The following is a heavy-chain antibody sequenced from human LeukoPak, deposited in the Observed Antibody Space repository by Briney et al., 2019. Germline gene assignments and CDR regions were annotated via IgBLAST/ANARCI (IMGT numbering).Heavy chain of an antibody. V-gene: IGHV1-2*06. CDR1: GYTFTGYY. D-gene: IGHD2-2*01. CDR2: INPNSGGT. J-gene: IGHJ5*02. Sequence: ASVKVSYKASGYTFTGYYMHWVRQAPGQGLEWMGRINPNSGGTNYAQKFQGRVTMTRDTSISTAYMELSRLRSDDTAVYYCARLGYCSSTSCSGTDWFDPWGQGTLVTVSS. CDR3: ARLGYCSSTSCSGTDWFDP.